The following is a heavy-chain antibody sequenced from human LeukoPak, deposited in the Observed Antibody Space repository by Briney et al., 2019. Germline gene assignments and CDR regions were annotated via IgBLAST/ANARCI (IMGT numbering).Heavy chain of an antibody. Sequence: GGSLRLSCAASGSTFSNAWMSWVRQAPGKGLEWVGRIQSKTDGGTADYAAPVKGRFTISRDDSKNTLYLQMNSLKTEDTAVYFCTTEKTDSNGWYYRSFDYWGQGTLVTVSS. J-gene: IGHJ4*02. CDR3: TTEKTDSNGWYYRSFDY. CDR2: IQSKTDGGTA. CDR1: GSTFSNAW. V-gene: IGHV3-15*01. D-gene: IGHD6-19*01.